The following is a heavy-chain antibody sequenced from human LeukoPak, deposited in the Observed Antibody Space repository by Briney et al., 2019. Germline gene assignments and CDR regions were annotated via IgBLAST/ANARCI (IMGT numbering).Heavy chain of an antibody. CDR3: ARVASGVIAVADPLDY. CDR1: GYTFTSYG. Sequence: ASVKVSCKASGYTFTSYGISWVRQAPGQGLEWMGWISAYNGNTNYAQKLQGRVTMTTDTSTSTAYKELRSLRSDDTAVYYCARVASGVIAVADPLDYWGQGTLVTVSS. V-gene: IGHV1-18*01. D-gene: IGHD6-19*01. CDR2: ISAYNGNT. J-gene: IGHJ4*02.